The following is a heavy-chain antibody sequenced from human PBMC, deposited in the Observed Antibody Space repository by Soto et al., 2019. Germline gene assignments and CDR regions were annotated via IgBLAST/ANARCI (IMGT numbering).Heavy chain of an antibody. Sequence: ASVKVSCKASGYTFTSYYIHWVRQAPGQGLEWMGIINPSGGSTSYAQKFQGRVTMTRDTSTSTVYMELSSLRSEDTAVYYCARGLRVTMIVVVITTPPFDYWGQGTLVTVSS. CDR1: GYTFTSYY. CDR2: INPSGGST. CDR3: ARGLRVTMIVVVITTPPFDY. J-gene: IGHJ4*02. V-gene: IGHV1-46*03. D-gene: IGHD3-22*01.